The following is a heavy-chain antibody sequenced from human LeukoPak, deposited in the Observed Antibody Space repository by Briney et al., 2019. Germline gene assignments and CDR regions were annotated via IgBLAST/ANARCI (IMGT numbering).Heavy chain of an antibody. CDR1: GGSISSGSYY. J-gene: IGHJ4*02. D-gene: IGHD3-22*01. CDR2: IYTSGST. V-gene: IGHV4-61*02. Sequence: SETLSLTCAVSGGSISSGSYYWSWIRQPAGKGLEWIGRIYTSGSTNYNPSLKSRVTISVDTSKNQFSLKLSSVTAADTAVYYCARAVTHYYDSSGYRYYFDYWGQGTLVTVSS. CDR3: ARAVTHYYDSSGYRYYFDY.